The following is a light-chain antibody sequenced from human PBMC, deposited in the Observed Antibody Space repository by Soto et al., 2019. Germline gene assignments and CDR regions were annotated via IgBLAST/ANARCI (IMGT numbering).Light chain of an antibody. CDR3: FSYTSSGTYV. V-gene: IGLV2-14*01. CDR2: EVS. CDR1: SSDVGNYKY. Sequence: QSVLTQPGSVCGSPGQSITISCTGTSSDVGNYKYVSWYQQHPGKAPKLMIYEVSNRPSGVSNRFSGSKSGNTASLTISGLQAEDETDYYCFSYTSSGTYVLGTGTKVTVL. J-gene: IGLJ1*01.